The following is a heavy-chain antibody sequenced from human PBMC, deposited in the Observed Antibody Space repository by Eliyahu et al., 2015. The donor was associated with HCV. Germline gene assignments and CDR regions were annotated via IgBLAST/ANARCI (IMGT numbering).Heavy chain of an antibody. Sequence: EVQLLESGGGLVQPGGSLRLSCAASGFTFSSYAXSWVRQAPGKGRGWVSAISGSGGSTYYADSVKGRFTISRDNSKNTLYLQMNSLRAEDTAVYYCAKMGLSGPDKNWFDPWGQGTLVTVSS. V-gene: IGHV3-23*01. CDR1: GFTFSSYA. J-gene: IGHJ5*02. CDR3: AKMGLSGPDKNWFDP. D-gene: IGHD6-19*01. CDR2: ISGSGGST.